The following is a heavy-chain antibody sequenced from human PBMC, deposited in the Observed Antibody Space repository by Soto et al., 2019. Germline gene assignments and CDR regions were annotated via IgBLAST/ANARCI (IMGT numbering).Heavy chain of an antibody. Sequence: PGGSLRLSCAASGFTFSSYGMHWVRQAPGKGLEWVAVIWYDGSNKYYADSVKGRFTISRDNSKNTLYLQMNSLRAEDTAVYYCARGSSTDYMDVWGKGTTVTVSS. J-gene: IGHJ6*03. CDR2: IWYDGSNK. CDR3: ARGSSTDYMDV. V-gene: IGHV3-33*01. CDR1: GFTFSSYG. D-gene: IGHD2-2*01.